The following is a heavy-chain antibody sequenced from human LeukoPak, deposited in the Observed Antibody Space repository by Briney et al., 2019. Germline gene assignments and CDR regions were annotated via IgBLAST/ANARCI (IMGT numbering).Heavy chain of an antibody. CDR2: IRSKANSYAT. D-gene: IGHD6-6*01. Sequence: GGSLKLSCATSGFTFSGSAIHWVRQASGKGLEWVGRIRSKANSYATTDVASVRGRFSISRDDSKNTAYLQMNSLKTEDTAVYYCVSETEYSSSSGRPNWGQGTLVTVSS. V-gene: IGHV3-73*01. CDR3: VSETEYSSSSGRPN. J-gene: IGHJ4*02. CDR1: GFTFSGSA.